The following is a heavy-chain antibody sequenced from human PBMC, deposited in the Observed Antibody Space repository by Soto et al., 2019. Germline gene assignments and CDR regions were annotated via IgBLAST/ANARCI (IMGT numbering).Heavy chain of an antibody. Sequence: QVQLVQSGAEMKEPGSSVKVSCKTSGGTLSSSAISWLRQAPGQGLEWMGGIIPLFRTPDYAQKFQGRVTIAADESMSTAYMELSSLRSEDTAVYYCARDNDRLQLGGNYYYILDVWGQGTTITVSS. CDR3: ARDNDRLQLGGNYYYILDV. D-gene: IGHD4-4*01. V-gene: IGHV1-69*12. CDR1: GGTLSSSA. CDR2: IIPLFRTP. J-gene: IGHJ6*02.